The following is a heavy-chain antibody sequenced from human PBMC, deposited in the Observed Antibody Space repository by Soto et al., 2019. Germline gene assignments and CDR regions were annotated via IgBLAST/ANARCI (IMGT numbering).Heavy chain of an antibody. CDR3: ARGNWNYYYGFDV. Sequence: GSLRLSCAASEFTFDKYYMTWVRQAPGKGPEWVANIKPDGSEQYYVDSVKGRFTISRDNANNSLYLQMNSLRAEDTAVYFCARGNWNYYYGFDVWGQGTTVTVSS. D-gene: IGHD1-20*01. J-gene: IGHJ6*02. CDR2: IKPDGSEQ. V-gene: IGHV3-7*01. CDR1: EFTFDKYY.